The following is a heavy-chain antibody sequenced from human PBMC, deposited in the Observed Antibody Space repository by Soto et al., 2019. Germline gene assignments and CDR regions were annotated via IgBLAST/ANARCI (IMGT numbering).Heavy chain of an antibody. D-gene: IGHD6-6*01. CDR1: GGSFSGYY. Sequence: TLSLTCAVYGGSFSGYYWSWIRQPPGKGLEWIGEINHSGSTNYNPSLKSRVTISVDTSKNQFSLKLSSVTAADTAVYYCARVGPFSSSAFGPKRTNWFDPWGQGTLVTVSS. J-gene: IGHJ5*02. CDR3: ARVGPFSSSAFGPKRTNWFDP. V-gene: IGHV4-34*01. CDR2: INHSGST.